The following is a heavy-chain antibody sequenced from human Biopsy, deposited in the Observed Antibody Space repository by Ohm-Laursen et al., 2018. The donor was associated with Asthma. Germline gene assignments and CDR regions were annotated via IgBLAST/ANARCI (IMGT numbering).Heavy chain of an antibody. CDR3: ARKAGSCISRTCYSLDF. CDR1: GGTFNTYV. J-gene: IGHJ4*02. CDR2: INSVFGTT. Sequence: GASVKVSCKSLGGTFNTYVIGWVRQAPGQGPEWMGGINSVFGTTTYPQKFQDRVTITADDSTSTVCMELSSLRSEGTAVYYCARKAGSCISRTCYSLDFWGQGTLVTVSS. V-gene: IGHV1-69*13. D-gene: IGHD2-2*01.